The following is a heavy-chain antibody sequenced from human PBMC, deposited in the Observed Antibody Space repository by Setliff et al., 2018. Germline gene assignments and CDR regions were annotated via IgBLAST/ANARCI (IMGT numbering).Heavy chain of an antibody. CDR2: VYHRGST. V-gene: IGHV4-39*02. CDR3: AKDRYSFVSQMYWNSFSL. J-gene: IGHJ3*01. D-gene: IGHD1-1*01. Sequence: SETLSLTCTVSNGSLDRSGYYWGWIRQPPGKGLEWIASVYHRGSTYYNPSLKSRVTISVDMSRNQFSLQLKSVTAADTAVYYCAKDRYSFVSQMYWNSFSLWGPGTMVTVSS. CDR1: NGSLDRSGYY.